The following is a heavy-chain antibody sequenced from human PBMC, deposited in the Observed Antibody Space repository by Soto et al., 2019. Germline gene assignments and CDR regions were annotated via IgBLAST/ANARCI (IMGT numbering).Heavy chain of an antibody. CDR3: ARAVVPTYDF. D-gene: IGHD1-1*01. Sequence: QVQLVQSGPEVRKPGASVRVSCKAYGYSFSTYNLFWVRQAPGQGLQLMGCVRTYNGDTTYAQKFQGRVFMTTDTSTSTAYMELRGLTSEDTAVYYCARAVVPTYDFWGQGTLVTVSS. V-gene: IGHV1-18*04. J-gene: IGHJ4*02. CDR2: VRTYNGDT. CDR1: GYSFSTYN.